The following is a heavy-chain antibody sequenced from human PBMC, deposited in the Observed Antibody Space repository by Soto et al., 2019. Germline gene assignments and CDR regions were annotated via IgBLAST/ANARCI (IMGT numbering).Heavy chain of an antibody. Sequence: QVQLVESGGGVFQPERSLRLSCAASGFSFTTYGMPWVGQAPGKGLEWVAVIWYVGSKQYYADSVKGRFTFSRDNSKNTLYLQMNSLRAEDTAVYYCARGGVDTLISAVIDYWGQGTLVTVST. CDR3: ARGGVDTLISAVIDY. D-gene: IGHD2-8*01. J-gene: IGHJ4*02. CDR2: IWYVGSKQ. CDR1: GFSFTTYG. V-gene: IGHV3-33*01.